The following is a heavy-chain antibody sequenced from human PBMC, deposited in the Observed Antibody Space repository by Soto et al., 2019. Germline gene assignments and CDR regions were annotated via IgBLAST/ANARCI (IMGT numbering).Heavy chain of an antibody. CDR2: IIPIFGTA. J-gene: IGHJ4*02. V-gene: IGHV1-69*13. CDR3: ASSIAARRNFDY. CDR1: GGTFSSYA. Sequence: SVKVSCKASGGTFSSYAISRLRQAPGQGLEWMGGIIPIFGTANYAQKFQGRVTITADESTSTAYMELSSLRSEDTAVYYCASSIAARRNFDYWGQGTLVTVSS. D-gene: IGHD6-6*01.